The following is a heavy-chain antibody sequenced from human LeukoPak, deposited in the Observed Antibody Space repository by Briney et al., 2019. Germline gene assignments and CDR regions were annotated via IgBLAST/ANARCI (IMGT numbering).Heavy chain of an antibody. CDR1: GYSISSGYY. D-gene: IGHD3-10*01. CDR3: ARDPGSWFDP. Sequence: SETLSLTCTVSGYSISSGYYWGWIRPPPGKGLEWIGSVYHGGSTYYNPSLKSRVTISVDTSKNQFSLKLSSVTAADTAVYYCARDPGSWFDPWGQGTLVTVSS. V-gene: IGHV4-38-2*02. J-gene: IGHJ5*02. CDR2: VYHGGST.